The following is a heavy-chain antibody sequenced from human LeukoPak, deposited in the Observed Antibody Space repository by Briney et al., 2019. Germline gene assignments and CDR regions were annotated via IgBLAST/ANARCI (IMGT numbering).Heavy chain of an antibody. CDR1: GGTFSSYA. J-gene: IGHJ4*02. CDR3: GSPRTYYYDSCDSGPPHY. Sequence: SVPVSCTASGGTFSSYAISWVRQAPGQGLEWMGGIIPIFGTAKYAQKFQGRVTITTDESTSTAYIELSSLRSEDTAVYYCGSPRTYYYDSCDSGPPHYWGQGTLVTVSS. D-gene: IGHD3-22*01. CDR2: IIPIFGTA. V-gene: IGHV1-69*05.